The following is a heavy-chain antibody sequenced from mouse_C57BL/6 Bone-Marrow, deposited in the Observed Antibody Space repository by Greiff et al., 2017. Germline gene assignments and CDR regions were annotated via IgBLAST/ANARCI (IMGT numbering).Heavy chain of an antibody. CDR2: IYPGDGDT. D-gene: IGHD1-1*01. J-gene: IGHJ2*01. Sequence: QVQLQQPGAELVKPGASVKMSCKASGYTFTSYWITWVKQRPGQGLEWIGRIYPGDGDTNYNGKFKGKATLTADKSSSTAYMQLSSLTSEDSAVYFCARSGVTTVAWFDYWGQGTTLTVSS. V-gene: IGHV1-55*01. CDR3: ARSGVTTVAWFDY. CDR1: GYTFTSYW.